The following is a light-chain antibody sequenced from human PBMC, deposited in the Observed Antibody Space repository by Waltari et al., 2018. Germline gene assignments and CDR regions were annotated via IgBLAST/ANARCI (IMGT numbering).Light chain of an antibody. CDR2: DAS. Sequence: EIVMTQSPATLSVSPGDRATLSCRASRSVSSNFAWYQQKPGQAPRLLIFDASARATGISARFSGSGSGTEFTLTISSLQSEDFAVYYCQQYHDWPLTFGGGTKVEIK. J-gene: IGKJ4*01. V-gene: IGKV3-15*01. CDR1: RSVSSN. CDR3: QQYHDWPLT.